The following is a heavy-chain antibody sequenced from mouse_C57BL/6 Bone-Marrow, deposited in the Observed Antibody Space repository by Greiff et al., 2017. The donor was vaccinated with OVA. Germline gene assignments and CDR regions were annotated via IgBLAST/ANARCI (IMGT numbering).Heavy chain of an antibody. Sequence: VQLQQSGPELVKPGASVKMSCKASGYTFTDYYMNWVKQSHGKSLEWIGDINPNNGGTSYNQKFKGKATLTVDKSSSTAYMELRSLTSEDSAVYYCARWNGSSPWYFDVWGTGTTVTVSS. J-gene: IGHJ1*03. CDR3: ARWNGSSPWYFDV. V-gene: IGHV1-26*01. CDR2: INPNNGGT. CDR1: GYTFTDYY. D-gene: IGHD1-1*01.